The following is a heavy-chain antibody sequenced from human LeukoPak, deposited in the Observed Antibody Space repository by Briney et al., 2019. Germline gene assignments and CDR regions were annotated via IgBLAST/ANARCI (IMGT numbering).Heavy chain of an antibody. V-gene: IGHV3-53*01. CDR1: GFTVSSNY. CDR3: ARDRQLLWFGAPDPNYYYYGMDV. D-gene: IGHD3-10*01. CDR2: IYIGGST. J-gene: IGHJ6*02. Sequence: GGSLRLSCAASGFTVSSNYMSWVSQAPGKGLEWVLVIYIGGSTYYADSVKGRFTISRDNSKNTLYLQMNSLRAEDTAVYYCARDRQLLWFGAPDPNYYYYGMDVWGQGTTVTVSS.